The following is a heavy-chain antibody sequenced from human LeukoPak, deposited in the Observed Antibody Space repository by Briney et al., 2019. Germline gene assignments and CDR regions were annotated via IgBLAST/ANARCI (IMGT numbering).Heavy chain of an antibody. Sequence: SVKVSCKVSGGTFSSYAISWVRQAPGQGLEWMGRIIPIFGTANYAQKFQGRVTITTDESTSTAYMELSSLRSEDTAVYYCAVDSSSWTFDYWGQGTLVTVSS. CDR2: IIPIFGTA. CDR1: GGTFSSYA. D-gene: IGHD6-13*01. CDR3: AVDSSSWTFDY. J-gene: IGHJ4*02. V-gene: IGHV1-69*05.